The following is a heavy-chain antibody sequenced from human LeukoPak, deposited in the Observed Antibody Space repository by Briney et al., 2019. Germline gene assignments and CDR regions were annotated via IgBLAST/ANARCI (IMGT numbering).Heavy chain of an antibody. CDR2: INPSGGAT. CDR3: ARDSLRDRGPFDM. J-gene: IGHJ3*02. D-gene: IGHD1-14*01. CDR1: GYTFTSYY. V-gene: IGHV1-46*01. Sequence: ASVKVSCKASGYTFTSYYMHWMRQAPGQGLEWIGIINPSGGATSSPQKFQGRVTMTRDTSTSTVYMELSSLRSEDTAVYYCARDSLRDRGPFDMWGQGTMVTVSA.